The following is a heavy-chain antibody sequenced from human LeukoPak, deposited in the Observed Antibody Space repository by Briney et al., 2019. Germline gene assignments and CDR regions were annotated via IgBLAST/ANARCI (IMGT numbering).Heavy chain of an antibody. CDR2: INHSGST. CDR3: ASGHFRFDTAMVIFDY. CDR1: GGSFSGYY. D-gene: IGHD5-18*01. J-gene: IGHJ4*02. V-gene: IGHV4-34*01. Sequence: KSSETLSLTCAVYGGSFSGYYWSWIRQPPGKGLEWIGEINHSGSTNYNPSLKSRVTMSVDTSKNQFSLKLSSVTAADTAVYYCASGHFRFDTAMVIFDYWGQGTLVTVSS.